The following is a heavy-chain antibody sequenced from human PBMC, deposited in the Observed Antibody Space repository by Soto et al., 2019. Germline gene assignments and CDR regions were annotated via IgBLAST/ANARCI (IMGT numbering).Heavy chain of an antibody. CDR1: GYTFTSYG. CDR3: ARDQTGGDLITGTTLYY. V-gene: IGHV1-18*01. CDR2: ISAYNGNT. Sequence: ASVKVSCKASGYTFTSYGISWVRQAPGQGLEWMGWISAYNGNTNYAQKLQGRVTMTTDTSTSTAYMELRSLRSDDTAVYYCARDQTGGDLITGTTLYYWGQGTLVTVSS. D-gene: IGHD1-7*01. J-gene: IGHJ4*02.